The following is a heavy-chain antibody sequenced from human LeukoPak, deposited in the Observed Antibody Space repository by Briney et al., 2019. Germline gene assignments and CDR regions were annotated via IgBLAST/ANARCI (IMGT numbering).Heavy chain of an antibody. V-gene: IGHV4-39*01. CDR2: IYYSGST. CDR3: AIGGQVAFDI. D-gene: IGHD4-23*01. J-gene: IGHJ3*02. CDR1: GGSISSSSYY. Sequence: SETLSLTCTVSGGSISSSSYYWGWIRQTPGKGLEWIGNIYYSGSTYYSPSLKSRVTISVDTSKNQFSLKLSSVTAADTAVYYCAIGGQVAFDIWGQGTMVTVSS.